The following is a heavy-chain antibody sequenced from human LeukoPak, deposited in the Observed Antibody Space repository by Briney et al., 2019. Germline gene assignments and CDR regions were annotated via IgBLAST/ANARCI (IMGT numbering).Heavy chain of an antibody. Sequence: GGSLRLSCAASGFTVSSNYMSWVRQAPGKGLEWVSVIYSGGSTYYADSVKGRFTISRDNSKSTLYIQMNSLRAVDTAVYYCARDRAYCGGDCYSRISRAEYFQHWGQGTLVTVSS. J-gene: IGHJ1*01. CDR2: IYSGGST. CDR3: ARDRAYCGGDCYSRISRAEYFQH. V-gene: IGHV3-53*01. CDR1: GFTVSSNY. D-gene: IGHD2-21*02.